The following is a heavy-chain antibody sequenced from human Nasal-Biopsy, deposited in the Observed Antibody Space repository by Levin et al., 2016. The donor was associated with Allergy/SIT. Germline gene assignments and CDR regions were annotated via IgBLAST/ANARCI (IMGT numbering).Heavy chain of an antibody. J-gene: IGHJ4*02. V-gene: IGHV3-7*01. CDR2: IGPDGSEK. D-gene: IGHD1-14*01. CDR3: ARDAGHYLDLDY. Sequence: GGSLRLSCSVSGFTFSSYWMSWVRQAPGKGLEWVANIGPDGSEKYHADSVRGRFTISRDNAKNSLFLQMNSLRAEDTAVYYCARDAGHYLDLDYWGQGTLVTVSS. CDR1: GFTFSSYW.